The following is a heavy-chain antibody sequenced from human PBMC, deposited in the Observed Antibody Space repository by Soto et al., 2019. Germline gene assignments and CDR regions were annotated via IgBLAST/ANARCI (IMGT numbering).Heavy chain of an antibody. J-gene: IGHJ4*02. CDR1: GFTFSSYA. D-gene: IGHD6-13*01. CDR2: ISGSGGST. Sequence: EVQLLESGGGLVQPGGSLRLSCAASGFTFSSYAMSWVRQAPGKGLEWVSAISGSGGSTYYADSVKGRFTISRDNSKNTVYRQMTSLRAGDTAVYYCAKSSPYSSRWVHDYWRQGTLVTVSS. V-gene: IGHV3-23*01. CDR3: AKSSPYSSRWVHDY.